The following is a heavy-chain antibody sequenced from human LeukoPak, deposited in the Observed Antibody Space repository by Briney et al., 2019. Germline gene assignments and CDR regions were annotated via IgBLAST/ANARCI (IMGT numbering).Heavy chain of an antibody. CDR3: AREDGYKRDFDY. D-gene: IGHD5-24*01. CDR1: GYTFTGYY. Sequence: ASVKVSCKTCGYTFTGYYMHWVRQAPGQGLEWMGWINPNSGGTNYAQKFKGRVTITRDTSISTAYMELSRLRSDDTAVYYCAREDGYKRDFDYWGQGTLVTVSS. J-gene: IGHJ4*02. CDR2: INPNSGGT. V-gene: IGHV1-2*02.